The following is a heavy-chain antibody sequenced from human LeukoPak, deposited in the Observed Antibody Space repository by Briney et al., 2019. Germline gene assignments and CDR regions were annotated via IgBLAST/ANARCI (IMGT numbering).Heavy chain of an antibody. Sequence: GGSLRLSCAASGFTFSSYAMSWVRQAPGKGLEWVSAISSSGSTIYYADSVKGRFTISRDNAKNSLYLQMNSLRAEDTAVYYCARCSTYYYDSSGYSSFDYWGQGTLVTVSS. CDR2: ISSSGSTI. J-gene: IGHJ4*02. D-gene: IGHD3-22*01. V-gene: IGHV3-48*03. CDR1: GFTFSSYA. CDR3: ARCSTYYYDSSGYSSFDY.